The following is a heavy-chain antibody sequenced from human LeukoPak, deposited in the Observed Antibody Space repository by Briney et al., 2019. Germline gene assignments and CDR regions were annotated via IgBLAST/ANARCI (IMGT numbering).Heavy chain of an antibody. V-gene: IGHV4-61*02. J-gene: IGHJ3*02. D-gene: IGHD5-24*01. CDR3: AREMATNGGAFDI. CDR1: GGSISSGSYY. CDR2: IYTSGST. Sequence: PSETLSLTCTVSGGSISSGSYYWSWIRQPAGKGLEWIGRIYTSGSTNYNPSLKSRVTISVDTSKNQFSLKLSSVTAADTAVYYCAREMATNGGAFDIWGQGTMVTVSS.